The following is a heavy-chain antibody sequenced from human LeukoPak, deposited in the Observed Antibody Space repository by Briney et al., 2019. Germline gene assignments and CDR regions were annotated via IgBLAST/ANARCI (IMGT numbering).Heavy chain of an antibody. D-gene: IGHD3-10*01. CDR3: VLLWFGESKDAFDI. J-gene: IGHJ3*02. CDR2: IYYSGST. Sequence: SETLSLTCTVSGGSISSYYWSWIRQPPGKGLEWIGYIYYSGSTNYNPSLKSRVTISVDTSKNQFSLKLSSVTAADTAVYYCVLLWFGESKDAFDIWGQGTMVTVSS. CDR1: GGSISSYY. V-gene: IGHV4-59*12.